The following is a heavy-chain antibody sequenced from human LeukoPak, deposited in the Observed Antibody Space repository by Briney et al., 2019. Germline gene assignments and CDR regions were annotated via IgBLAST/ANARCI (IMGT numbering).Heavy chain of an antibody. CDR1: GFTFSSYA. D-gene: IGHD3-22*01. CDR2: ISGSGGST. V-gene: IGHV3-23*01. CDR3: AIKVVITTGYFDY. Sequence: GGSLRLSCAASGFTFSSYAMSWVRQAPGKGLEWASAISGSGGSTYYADSVKGRFTISRDNSKNTLYLQMNSLRAEDTAVYYCAIKVVITTGYFDYWGQGTLVTVSS. J-gene: IGHJ4*02.